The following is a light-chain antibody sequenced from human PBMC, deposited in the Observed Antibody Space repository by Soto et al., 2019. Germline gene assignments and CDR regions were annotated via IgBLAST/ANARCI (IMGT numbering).Light chain of an antibody. CDR2: DVS. Sequence: QSALNQPASVSGSPGQSITISCTGTSSDVGGYNYVSWYQQHPGKAPKLMIYDVSNRPSGVSNRFSGSKSGNTASLTTSGLQAEDEADYYCSSYTSSSSVVFGTGTKVTVL. CDR1: SSDVGGYNY. CDR3: SSYTSSSSVV. J-gene: IGLJ1*01. V-gene: IGLV2-14*01.